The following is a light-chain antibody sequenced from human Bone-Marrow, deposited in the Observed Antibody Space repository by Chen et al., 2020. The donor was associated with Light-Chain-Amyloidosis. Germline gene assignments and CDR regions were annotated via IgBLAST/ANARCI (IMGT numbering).Light chain of an antibody. CDR3: SSYTITNTLV. J-gene: IGLJ1*01. CDR1: SSDVGGDNH. Sequence: QSALTQPASVSGSPGQSLTLSCTGTSSDVGGDNHVSWYQQHPDKAPKLMIYEVTNRPSWVPDRFSGSKSDNTASLTISGLQTEDEADYFCSSYTITNTLVFGSGIRVTVL. V-gene: IGLV2-14*01. CDR2: EVT.